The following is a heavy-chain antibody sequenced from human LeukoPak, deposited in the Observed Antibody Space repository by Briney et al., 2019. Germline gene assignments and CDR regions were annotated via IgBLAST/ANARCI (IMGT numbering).Heavy chain of an antibody. CDR2: IKTDGSLI. D-gene: IGHD1-20*01. CDR3: ARLLVYNSGGEAFDH. Sequence: GGSLRLSCVASGFTFSSYWMTWVRQAPGKGLEWVANIKTDGSLIYYVDSVKGRFTISRDNAKNSLYLQMNSLRVEDTAVYYCARLLVYNSGGEAFDHWGQGTLVTVSS. CDR1: GFTFSSYW. V-gene: IGHV3-7*01. J-gene: IGHJ4*02.